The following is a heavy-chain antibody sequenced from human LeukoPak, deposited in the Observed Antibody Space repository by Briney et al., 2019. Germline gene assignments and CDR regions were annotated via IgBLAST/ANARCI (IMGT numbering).Heavy chain of an antibody. J-gene: IGHJ4*02. D-gene: IGHD3-16*01. CDR1: GGAISSSSYY. CDR2: IYFSGST. V-gene: IGHV4-39*01. Sequence: SESLSLTCTVSGGAISSSSYYWGWIRQPPGKGLAWIGSIYFSGSTYYNPSLKSRVTISVDTSKNQFSLKLSSVTAADTAVYYCARHTSKSGIMITFGGVTAGGYFDYWGQGTLVTVSS. CDR3: ARHTSKSGIMITFGGVTAGGYFDY.